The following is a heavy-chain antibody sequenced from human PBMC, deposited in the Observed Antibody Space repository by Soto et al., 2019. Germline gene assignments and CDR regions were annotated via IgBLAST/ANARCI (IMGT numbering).Heavy chain of an antibody. Sequence: DVQLLESGGGLVQPGGSLRLSCAASGFTFNNYAMNWVRQAPGTGLEWVSTISGNGGSTYYADSVKGRFTISRDNSKNTLYLQMNSLRAEDTALYYCAKGGLITTSPYDCDYWGQGTLVTVSS. CDR3: AKGGLITTSPYDCDY. CDR2: ISGNGGST. D-gene: IGHD3-16*01. J-gene: IGHJ4*02. V-gene: IGHV3-23*01. CDR1: GFTFNNYA.